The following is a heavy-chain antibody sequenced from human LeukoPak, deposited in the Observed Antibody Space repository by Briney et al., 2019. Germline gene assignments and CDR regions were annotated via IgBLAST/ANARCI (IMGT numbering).Heavy chain of an antibody. CDR2: ISCDGSNK. D-gene: IGHD2-21*02. J-gene: IGHJ4*02. CDR1: GFTFSSYA. CDR3: ARDLFCGGDCYSGY. Sequence: GGSLRLSCAASGFTFSSYAMHWVRQAPGKGLGWVAVISCDGSNKYYADSVKGRFTISRDNSKNTLYLQMNSLRAEDTAVYYCARDLFCGGDCYSGYWGQGTLVTVSS. V-gene: IGHV3-30*04.